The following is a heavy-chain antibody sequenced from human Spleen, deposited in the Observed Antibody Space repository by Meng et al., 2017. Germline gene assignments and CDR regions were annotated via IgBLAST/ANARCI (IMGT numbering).Heavy chain of an antibody. Sequence: QGQRQQWGAGMLKPSETPSLTCAVYGGSFSGYYWSWIRQPPGKGLEWIGEINHSGSTNYNPSLKSRVTISVDTSKNQFSLKLSSVTAADTAVYYCARAILKWFGYDYWGQGTLVTVSS. CDR2: INHSGST. V-gene: IGHV4-34*01. CDR1: GGSFSGYY. CDR3: ARAILKWFGYDY. J-gene: IGHJ4*02. D-gene: IGHD3-10*01.